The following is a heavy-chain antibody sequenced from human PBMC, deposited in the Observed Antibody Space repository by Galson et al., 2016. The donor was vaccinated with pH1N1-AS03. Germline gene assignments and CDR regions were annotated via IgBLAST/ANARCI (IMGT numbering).Heavy chain of an antibody. J-gene: IGHJ4*02. D-gene: IGHD2-2*01. CDR3: ARVRSEWLGVNSSWYGIDS. V-gene: IGHV4-59*01. Sequence: LSLTCTVSAGSISTYYWTWIRQPPGRGLEWIGYIYFSGRTNCSPSLKSRANISLDRSRNQFSLNLNSVTAADTAVYYCARVRSEWLGVNSSWYGIDSWGQGTLVIVSS. CDR1: AGSISTYY. CDR2: IYFSGRT.